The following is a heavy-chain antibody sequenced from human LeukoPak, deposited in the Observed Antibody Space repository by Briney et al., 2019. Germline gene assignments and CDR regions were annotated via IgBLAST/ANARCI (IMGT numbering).Heavy chain of an antibody. J-gene: IGHJ3*02. CDR3: ARGTYSSSRTDDAFDI. Sequence: GGSLRLSCAASGFTFTNACMHWVRQAPGKGLEWVAVIWYDGSNKYYADSVKGRFTIYRDNSKNTLYLQMNSLRAEDTAVYYCARGTYSSSRTDDAFDIWGQGTMVTVSS. CDR2: IWYDGSNK. V-gene: IGHV3-33*08. CDR1: GFTFTNAC. D-gene: IGHD6-13*01.